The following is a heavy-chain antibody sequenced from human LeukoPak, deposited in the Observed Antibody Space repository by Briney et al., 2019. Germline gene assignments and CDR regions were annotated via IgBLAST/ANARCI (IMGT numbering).Heavy chain of an antibody. CDR1: GGFISSGNW. J-gene: IGHJ6*02. CDR3: ARHDDIGIFRNGLDV. V-gene: IGHV4-4*02. Sequence: SGTLSLTCAVSGGFISSGNWWSWVRQPPGKGLEWIGEIYRDGSTNYNPSLKSRVTISVDKSKNQFSLKLSPLTAADTAVYYCARHDDIGIFRNGLDVWGQGTTVAVSS. CDR2: IYRDGST. D-gene: IGHD1-1*01.